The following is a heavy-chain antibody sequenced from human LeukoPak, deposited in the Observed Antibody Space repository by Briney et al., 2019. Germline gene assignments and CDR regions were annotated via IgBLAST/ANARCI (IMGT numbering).Heavy chain of an antibody. V-gene: IGHV3-30-3*01. CDR1: GFTFSSYA. CDR2: ISYDGSNK. D-gene: IGHD3-9*01. CDR3: ARDQRLVTDDDAFDI. J-gene: IGHJ3*02. Sequence: PGGSLRLSCATSGFTFSSYAVHWVRQAPGKGLEWVAVISYDGSNKYYADSVKGRFTISRDNSKNTLYLQMNSLRAEDTAVYYCARDQRLVTDDDAFDIWGQGTMVTVSS.